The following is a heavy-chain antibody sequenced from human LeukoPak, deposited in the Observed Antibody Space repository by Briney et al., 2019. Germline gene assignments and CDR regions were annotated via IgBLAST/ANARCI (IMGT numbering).Heavy chain of an antibody. V-gene: IGHV3-30*04. CDR3: ARENGRSGYCSGGSCSGGMDV. CDR1: GFTFSSYV. J-gene: IGHJ6*04. Sequence: GGSLILCCAASGFTFSSYVMHWVRQAPGKGLGWVAVLSCDGSNKHYADSVKRRFTIPRDNSKNTLYLQMNSLRAEDTAVYYCARENGRSGYCSGGSCSGGMDVWGKGTTVTVSS. CDR2: LSCDGSNK. D-gene: IGHD2-15*01.